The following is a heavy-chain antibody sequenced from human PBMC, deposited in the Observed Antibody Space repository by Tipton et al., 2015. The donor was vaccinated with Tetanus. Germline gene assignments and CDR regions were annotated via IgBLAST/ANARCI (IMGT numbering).Heavy chain of an antibody. CDR2: IFYAGST. Sequence: TLSLTCNISGGSISGHYWSWIRQSPGKGLEWIGYIFYAGSTNSNPSLKSRVTISVDKAKNQFSLKLTSVTAADTAVYFCARTPDYYHGMDVWGQGTTVTVSS. J-gene: IGHJ6*02. CDR1: GGSISGHY. V-gene: IGHV4-59*11. CDR3: ARTPDYYHGMDV.